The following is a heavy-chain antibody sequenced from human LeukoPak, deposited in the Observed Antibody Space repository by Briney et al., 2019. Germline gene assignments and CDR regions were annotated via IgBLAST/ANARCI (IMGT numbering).Heavy chain of an antibody. CDR3: TRLVSENNYYYCYMDV. V-gene: IGHV3-73*01. CDR2: IRSKANSYAT. CDR1: GFTFSGSA. D-gene: IGHD1/OR15-1a*01. Sequence: GGSLRLSCAASGFTFSGSAMHWVRQASGKGLEWVGRIRSKANSYATAYAASVKGRFTISRDDSKNTAYLQMNSLKTEDTAVYYCTRLVSENNYYYCYMDVWRKGTTVTVSS. J-gene: IGHJ6*03.